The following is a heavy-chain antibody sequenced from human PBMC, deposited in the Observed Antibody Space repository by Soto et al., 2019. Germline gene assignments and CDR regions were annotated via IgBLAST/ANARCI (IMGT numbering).Heavy chain of an antibody. CDR3: VRDRAGTTTGWFDP. Sequence: ASVKVSCKASGYTFTSYGISWVRQAPGQGLEWMGWISAYNGNTNYAQKLQGRVTMTTDTSTSTAYMELRSLRSDDTAVYYCVRDRAGTTTGWFDPWGQGTLVTVSS. V-gene: IGHV1-18*04. J-gene: IGHJ5*02. CDR1: GYTFTSYG. D-gene: IGHD1-7*01. CDR2: ISAYNGNT.